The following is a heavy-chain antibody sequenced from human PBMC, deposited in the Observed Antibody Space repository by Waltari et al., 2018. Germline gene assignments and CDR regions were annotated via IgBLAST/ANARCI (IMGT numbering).Heavy chain of an antibody. J-gene: IGHJ4*02. Sequence: QVQLVESGGGVVQPGRSLRLSCTASGFTFSSYGMHWVRQAPGKGVGWVAVISYDEGNKLYGDSVKGRFTISRDNSKNTLYLQMHSLRAEDTAVYYCAKVQDTDLYYFENWGQGTLVTVSS. CDR2: ISYDEGNK. CDR1: GFTFSSYG. D-gene: IGHD3-3*01. V-gene: IGHV3-30*18. CDR3: AKVQDTDLYYFEN.